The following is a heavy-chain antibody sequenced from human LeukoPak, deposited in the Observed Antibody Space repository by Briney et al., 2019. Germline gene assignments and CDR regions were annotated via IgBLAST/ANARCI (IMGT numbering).Heavy chain of an antibody. CDR3: AKDRGDYGDYVPFDY. V-gene: IGHV3-23*01. J-gene: IGHJ4*02. CDR2: ISGSGGST. Sequence: GGSLRLSCAASGFTVSSNYMNWVRQAPGKGLEWVSAISGSGGSTYYADSVKGRFTISRDNSKNTLYLQMNSLRAEDTAVYYCAKDRGDYGDYVPFDYWGQGTLVIVSS. D-gene: IGHD4-17*01. CDR1: GFTVSSNY.